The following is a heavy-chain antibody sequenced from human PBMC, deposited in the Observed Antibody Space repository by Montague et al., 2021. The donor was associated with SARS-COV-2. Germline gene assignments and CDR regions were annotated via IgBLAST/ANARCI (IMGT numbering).Heavy chain of an antibody. Sequence: SETLSLTCTVSGGSISSSSYYWGWIRQPPGKGLEWIGSIYYSGSTYYNPSLKSRVTISVDTSKNQFSLKLSSVTAADTAVYYCASQRLGITIFGVVHSRWCDPGGQGTLVSVSP. V-gene: IGHV4-39*01. CDR2: IYYSGST. J-gene: IGHJ5*02. D-gene: IGHD3-3*01. CDR1: GGSISSSSYY. CDR3: ASQRLGITIFGVVHSRWCDP.